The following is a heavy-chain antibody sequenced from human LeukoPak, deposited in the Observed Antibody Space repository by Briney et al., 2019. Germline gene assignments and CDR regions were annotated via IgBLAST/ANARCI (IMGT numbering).Heavy chain of an antibody. CDR1: GFTFSNYW. V-gene: IGHV3-23*01. D-gene: IGHD2-2*01. Sequence: GGSLRLSCAASGFTFSNYWMSWVRQAPGKGLEWVSAISGSGGSTYYADSVKGRFTISRDNSKNTLYLQMNSLRAEDTAVYYCAKDEDIVVVPAASIGYWGQGTLVTVSS. CDR3: AKDEDIVVVPAASIGY. J-gene: IGHJ4*02. CDR2: ISGSGGST.